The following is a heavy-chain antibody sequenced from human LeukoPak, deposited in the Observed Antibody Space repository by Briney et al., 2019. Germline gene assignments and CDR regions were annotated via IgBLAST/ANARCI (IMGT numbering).Heavy chain of an antibody. J-gene: IGHJ4*02. CDR3: ARDRYDSSGFDY. Sequence: SETLSLTCTVSGGSISSYYWSWIRQPPGKGLEWIGYIYYSGSTNYNPSLKSRVTISVDTSKNQFSLKLSSVTAADTAVYYCARDRYDSSGFDYWGQGTLVTVSS. CDR1: GGSISSYY. D-gene: IGHD3-22*01. V-gene: IGHV4-59*01. CDR2: IYYSGST.